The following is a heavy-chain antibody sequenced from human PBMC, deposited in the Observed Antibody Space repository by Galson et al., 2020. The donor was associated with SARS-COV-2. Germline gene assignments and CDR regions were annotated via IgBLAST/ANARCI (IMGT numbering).Heavy chain of an antibody. D-gene: IGHD2-15*01. CDR2: IDPSDSYT. Sequence: GESLKISCKGSGYSFTSYWISWVRQMPGKGLEWMGRIDPSDSYTNYSPSFQGHVTISADKSISTAYLQWSSLKASDTAMYYCARIEGYCSGGSCWFWFDPWGQGTLVTVSS. CDR3: ARIEGYCSGGSCWFWFDP. J-gene: IGHJ5*02. CDR1: GYSFTSYW. V-gene: IGHV5-10-1*01.